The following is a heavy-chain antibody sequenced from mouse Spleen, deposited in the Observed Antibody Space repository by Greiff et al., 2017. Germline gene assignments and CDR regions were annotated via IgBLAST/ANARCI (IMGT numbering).Heavy chain of an antibody. D-gene: IGHD1-1*01. CDR2: IDPSDSYT. CDR3: ARRGHYYGSSYPFYFDY. CDR1: GYTFTSYW. J-gene: IGHJ2*01. V-gene: IGHV1-69*01. Sequence: QVQLQQPGAELVMPGASVKLSCKASGYTFTSYWMHWVKQRPGQGLEWIGEIDPSDSYTNYNQKFKGQATLTVDKSSSTDYMQLSSLTYEDSAVYYCARRGHYYGSSYPFYFDYWGQGTTLTVSS.